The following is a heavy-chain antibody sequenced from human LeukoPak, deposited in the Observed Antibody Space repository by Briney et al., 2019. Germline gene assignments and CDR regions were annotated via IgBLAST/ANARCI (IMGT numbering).Heavy chain of an antibody. V-gene: IGHV4-30-4*01. CDR2: IYYSGST. J-gene: IGHJ3*02. CDR3: VRGLGSCSPTSCYTDDAFDI. D-gene: IGHD2-2*02. Sequence: PSETLSLTCTVSGGSISSGDYYWSWIRQPPGKGLEWIGYIYYSGSTYYNPSLKSRVTISVDTSKNQFSLKLSSVTAADTAVYYCVRGLGSCSPTSCYTDDAFDIWGQGTVVTVSS. CDR1: GGSISSGDYY.